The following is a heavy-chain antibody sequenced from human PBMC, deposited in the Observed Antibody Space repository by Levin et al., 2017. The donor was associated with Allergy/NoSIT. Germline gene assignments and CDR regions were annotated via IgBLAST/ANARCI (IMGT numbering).Heavy chain of an antibody. CDR1: GFTFGDYA. V-gene: IGHV3-9*01. Sequence: SCAASGFTFGDYAMHWVRQAPGKGLEWVSGINWNRDKIGYADSVRARFTISRDNAKNSRYLQMNSLGPEDTALYYCAKGLNWGSPNTFDYWGQGTLVTVSS. CDR2: INWNRDKI. CDR3: AKGLNWGSPNTFDY. J-gene: IGHJ4*02. D-gene: IGHD7-27*01.